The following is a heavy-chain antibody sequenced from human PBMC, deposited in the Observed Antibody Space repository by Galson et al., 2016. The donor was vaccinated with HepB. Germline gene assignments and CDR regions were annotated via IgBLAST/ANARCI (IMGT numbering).Heavy chain of an antibody. CDR1: GFTVSDYY. J-gene: IGHJ4*02. D-gene: IGHD5-18*01. V-gene: IGHV3-11*01. CDR3: ARSFAGYIPGDDS. Sequence: SLRLYCAASGFTVSDYYMSWIRQAPGKGLERVSYIGGVGEMKFYGDSVKGRFTISRDNAKNSVFLEMKNLRDEDTAIYYCARSFAGYIPGDDSWGQGTLVTVSS. CDR2: IGGVGEMK.